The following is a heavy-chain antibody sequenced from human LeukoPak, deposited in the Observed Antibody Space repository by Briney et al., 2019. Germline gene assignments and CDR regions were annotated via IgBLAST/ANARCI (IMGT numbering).Heavy chain of an antibody. CDR1: GYTFTGYY. CDR3: ARDRDHYDIFDY. V-gene: IGHV1-2*02. CDR2: INPNSGGT. J-gene: IGHJ4*02. D-gene: IGHD3-9*01. Sequence: ASVKVSCKASGYTFTGYYMHWVRQAPGQGLEWMGWINPNSGGTNYAQKFQGRVTMTRDTSISTAYMELSRLRSDDTAVYYCARDRDHYDIFDYWGQGTLVTVSS.